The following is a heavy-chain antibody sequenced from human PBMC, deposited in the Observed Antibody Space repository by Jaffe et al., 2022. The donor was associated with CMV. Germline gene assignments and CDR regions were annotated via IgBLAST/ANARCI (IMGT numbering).Heavy chain of an antibody. CDR3: ASTWFGEFGAFDI. Sequence: EVQLVESGGGLVKPGGSLRLSCAASGFTFSSYSMNWVRQAPGKGLEWVSSISSSSSYIYYADSVKGRFTISRDNAKNSLYLQMNSLRAEDTAVYYCASTWFGEFGAFDIWGQGTMVTVSS. CDR1: GFTFSSYS. V-gene: IGHV3-21*01. D-gene: IGHD3-10*01. CDR2: ISSSSSYI. J-gene: IGHJ3*02.